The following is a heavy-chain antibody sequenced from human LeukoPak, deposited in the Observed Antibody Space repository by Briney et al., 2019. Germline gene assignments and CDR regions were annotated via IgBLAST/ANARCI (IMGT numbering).Heavy chain of an antibody. CDR2: IYHSGST. D-gene: IGHD3-22*01. CDR3: ARSRAKLYYYDSSGYYFDY. V-gene: IGHV4-38-2*01. J-gene: IGHJ4*02. CDR1: GYSISSGYY. Sequence: PSETLSLTCAVSGYSISSGYYWGWIRQPPGKGLEWIGSIYHSGSTYYNPSLKSRVTISVDTSKNQFSLKLNSVTAADTAVYYCARSRAKLYYYDSSGYYFDYWGQGTLVTVSS.